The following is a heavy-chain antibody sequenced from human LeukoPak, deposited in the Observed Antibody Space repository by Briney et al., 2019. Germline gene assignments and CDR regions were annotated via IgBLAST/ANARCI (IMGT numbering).Heavy chain of an antibody. Sequence: PGGSLRLSCAASGFTFSDYYMSWIRQAPGKGLECVSYISSSGTPIHYADSVKGRFTISRDNAKNSLYLQMNGQRAEDTAVYYCARALSGSYFFDYWGQGTLVTVSS. CDR3: ARALSGSYFFDY. CDR2: ISSSGTPI. D-gene: IGHD1-26*01. V-gene: IGHV3-11*01. CDR1: GFTFSDYY. J-gene: IGHJ4*02.